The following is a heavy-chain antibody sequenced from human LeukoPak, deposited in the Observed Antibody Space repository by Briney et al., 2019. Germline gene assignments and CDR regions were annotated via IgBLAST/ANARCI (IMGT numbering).Heavy chain of an antibody. CDR3: GRSGEYTYGSFDN. D-gene: IGHD5-18*01. CDR2: ISYDGSNK. V-gene: IGHV3-30*04. J-gene: IGHJ4*02. CDR1: GFTFSSYA. Sequence: GRSLRLSCAASGFTFSSYAMHWVRQAPGKGLEWVAVISYDGSNKYYADSVKGRFTISRDNSKNTLYLQMNSLRAEDTALYYCGRSGEYTYGSFDNWGQGTLVTVSS.